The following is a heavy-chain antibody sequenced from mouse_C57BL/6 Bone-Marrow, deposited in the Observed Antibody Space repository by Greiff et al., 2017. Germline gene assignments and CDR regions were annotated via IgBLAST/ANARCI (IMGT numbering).Heavy chain of an antibody. J-gene: IGHJ2*01. V-gene: IGHV5-4*01. CDR2: ISDGGSYT. CDR1: GFTFSSYA. CDR3: ARDSGPNYYGSGYFDY. Sequence: EVMLVESGGGLVKPGGSLKLSCAASGFTFSSYAMSWVRQTPEKRLEWVATISDGGSYTYYPDNVKGRFTISRDNAKNNLYLQMSHLKSEDTAMYYCARDSGPNYYGSGYFDYWGQGTTLTVSS. D-gene: IGHD1-1*01.